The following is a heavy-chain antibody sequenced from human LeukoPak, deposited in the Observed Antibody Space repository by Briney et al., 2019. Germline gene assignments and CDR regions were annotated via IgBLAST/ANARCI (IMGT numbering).Heavy chain of an antibody. CDR1: GYTFTSYY. J-gene: IGHJ4*02. CDR3: ATAPPPLPYRSGSRKALDY. CDR2: INPSGGST. Sequence: ASVKVSCKASGYTFTSYYMHWVRQAPGQGLEWMGIINPSGGSTSYAQKFQGRVTMTEDTSTDTAYMELSSLRSEDTAVYYCATAPPPLPYRSGSRKALDYWGQGTLVTVSS. V-gene: IGHV1-46*01. D-gene: IGHD3-22*01.